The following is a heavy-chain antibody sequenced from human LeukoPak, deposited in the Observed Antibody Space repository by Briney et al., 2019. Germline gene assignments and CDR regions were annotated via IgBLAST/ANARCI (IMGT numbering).Heavy chain of an antibody. D-gene: IGHD3-3*02. CDR1: GGSISSYY. J-gene: IGHJ5*02. Sequence: SETLSLTCTVSGGSISSYYWSWIRQPPGKGLEWIGYILSSGSTHHNPSLASRISLSMDPSKNQFSLKLSSVTAADTAVYYCARRVISEFSIDKGNWLDPWGQGTLVTVSS. V-gene: IGHV4-4*09. CDR2: ILSSGST. CDR3: ARRVISEFSIDKGNWLDP.